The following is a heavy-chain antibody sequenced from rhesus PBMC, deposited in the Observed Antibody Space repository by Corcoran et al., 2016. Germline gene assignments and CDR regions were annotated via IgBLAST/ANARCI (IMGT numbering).Heavy chain of an antibody. CDR2: LHGSGGDT. CDR1: GGPISDYY. J-gene: IGHJ3*01. V-gene: IGHV4-160*01. CDR3: AKMVSSWNNPAFDF. Sequence: QVQLQESGPGLVKPSETLSLTCVVSGGPISDYYWSWIRQSPGKGLEWIGRLHGSGGDTDYSPSLQSRVAISLDTSKDHLSLKLTSVTAADTAVYFCAKMVSSWNNPAFDFWGQGLRFTVSS. D-gene: IGHD1-20*01.